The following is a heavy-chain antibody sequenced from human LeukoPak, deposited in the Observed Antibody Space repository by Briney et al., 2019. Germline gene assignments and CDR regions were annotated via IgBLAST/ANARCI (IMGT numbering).Heavy chain of an antibody. D-gene: IGHD3-10*01. Sequence: GASVKVSCKASGYTFTSYGISWVRQAPGQGLEWMGRISAYNGNTNYAQKLQGRVTMTTDTSTSTAYMELRSLRSDDTAVYYCARDPLLWFGELLAEGSVFDYWGQGTLVTVSS. J-gene: IGHJ4*02. V-gene: IGHV1-18*01. CDR1: GYTFTSYG. CDR2: ISAYNGNT. CDR3: ARDPLLWFGELLAEGSVFDY.